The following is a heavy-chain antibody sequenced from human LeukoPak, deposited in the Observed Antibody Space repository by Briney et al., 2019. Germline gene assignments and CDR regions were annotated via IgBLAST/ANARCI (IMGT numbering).Heavy chain of an antibody. CDR2: ISSDGGGT. CDR3: ARADYDSSAYYADY. Sequence: GGSLRLSCAASGFTFSSYPMHWVRQAPGEGLEYVSAISSDGGGTYYANSVKGRFTISRDNSKNTLYLQMGSLRAEDMAVYYCARADYDSSAYYADYWGQGTLVTVSS. J-gene: IGHJ4*02. D-gene: IGHD3-22*01. V-gene: IGHV3-64*01. CDR1: GFTFSSYP.